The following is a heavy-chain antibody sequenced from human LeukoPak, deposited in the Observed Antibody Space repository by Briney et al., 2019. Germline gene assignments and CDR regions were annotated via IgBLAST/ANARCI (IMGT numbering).Heavy chain of an antibody. CDR1: GGSFSGYY. CDR2: INHSGST. CDR3: ARGDSYGYRH. J-gene: IGHJ4*02. V-gene: IGHV4-34*01. D-gene: IGHD5-18*01. Sequence: PSETLSLTCAVYGGSFSGYYWSWIRQPPGKGLEWIGEINHSGSTNYNPSLKSRVTISVDTSKNQFSLKLSSVTAADTAVYYCARGDSYGYRHWGQGTLVTVSS.